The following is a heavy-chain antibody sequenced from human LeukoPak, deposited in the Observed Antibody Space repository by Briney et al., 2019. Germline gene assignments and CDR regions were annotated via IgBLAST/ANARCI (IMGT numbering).Heavy chain of an antibody. CDR2: IYTSGDT. V-gene: IGHV4-61*02. J-gene: IGHJ6*02. CDR3: ARGPSIQLWSDPYYYYGMDV. D-gene: IGHD5-18*01. CDR1: GGSISSGSYY. Sequence: PSETLSLTCSISGGSISSGSYYYSWIRQPAGKGLEWIGRIYTSGDTDYNPSLKSRVTISVDTSKNQFSLKLSSVTAADTAVYYCARGPSIQLWSDPYYYYGMDVWGQGTTVTVSS.